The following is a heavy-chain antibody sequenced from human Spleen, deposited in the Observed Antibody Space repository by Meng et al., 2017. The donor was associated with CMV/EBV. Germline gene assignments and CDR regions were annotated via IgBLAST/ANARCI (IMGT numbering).Heavy chain of an antibody. Sequence: GGSLRLSCAASGFTFSIYAMSWVRQPPGKGLEWVSVIYSDAITTYYADSVKGRFTISRDNSKNTLYLHMNSLRAEDTAVYYCAKRDYCGGHCYDWAYYFDFWGQGTRVTVSS. V-gene: IGHV3-23*03. CDR2: IYSDAITT. D-gene: IGHD2-21*01. CDR3: AKRDYCGGHCYDWAYYFDF. J-gene: IGHJ4*02. CDR1: GFTFSIYA.